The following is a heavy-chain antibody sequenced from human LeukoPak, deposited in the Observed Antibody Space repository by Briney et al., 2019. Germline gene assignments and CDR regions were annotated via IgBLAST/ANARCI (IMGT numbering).Heavy chain of an antibody. V-gene: IGHV4-34*01. J-gene: IGHJ4*02. D-gene: IGHD3-22*01. Sequence: SETLSLTCAVYGGSFSGYYWSWIRQPPGKGLEWIGEINHSGSTNYNPSLKSRVTISVDTSKNQFSLKLSSVTAADTAVYYCARNRAIVVVSPFDYWGQGTLVTVSS. CDR3: ARNRAIVVVSPFDY. CDR1: GGSFSGYY. CDR2: INHSGST.